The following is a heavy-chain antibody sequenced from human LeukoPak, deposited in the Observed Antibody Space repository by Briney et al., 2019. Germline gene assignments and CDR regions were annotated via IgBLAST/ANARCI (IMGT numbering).Heavy chain of an antibody. D-gene: IGHD3-10*01. CDR1: GYRFTTYL. Sequence: GESLKISCKGSGYRFTTYLIGWVRQMPGKGLEWMGIIYPGDSDTRYSPSFQGRVTISADKSISTAYLQWSSLEASDTAMYYCARPISMIRGVSNWFDPWGQGTLVTVSS. V-gene: IGHV5-51*01. J-gene: IGHJ5*02. CDR3: ARPISMIRGVSNWFDP. CDR2: IYPGDSDT.